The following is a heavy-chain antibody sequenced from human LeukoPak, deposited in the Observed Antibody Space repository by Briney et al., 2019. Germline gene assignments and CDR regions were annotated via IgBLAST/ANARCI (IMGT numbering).Heavy chain of an antibody. Sequence: ASVKVSCKASGYTFTGYFLHWVRQAPGQGLEWMGWINPNNGGTRYAQRFQGRVTMTRDTSISTAYMELSRLRSDDTAVYYCARDRLRYFDWLSLYGMDVWGQGTTVTVSS. J-gene: IGHJ6*02. CDR1: GYTFTGYF. CDR2: INPNNGGT. V-gene: IGHV1-2*02. CDR3: ARDRLRYFDWLSLYGMDV. D-gene: IGHD3-9*01.